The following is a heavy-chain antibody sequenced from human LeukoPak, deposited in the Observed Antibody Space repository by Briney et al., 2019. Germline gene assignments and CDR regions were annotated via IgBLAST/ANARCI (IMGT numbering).Heavy chain of an antibody. CDR2: INPTTGVA. Sequence: ASVKVSCKTSGYTFTVHYMNWVRQAPGQGLEWMGRINPTTGVANYAQKFQGRITVTRDTSINTAYMELSSLRSDDTAVYYCASLDRNYYYLDVWGQGTTVTVSS. CDR1: GYTFTVHY. J-gene: IGHJ6*03. D-gene: IGHD1-1*01. CDR3: ASLDRNYYYLDV. V-gene: IGHV1-2*06.